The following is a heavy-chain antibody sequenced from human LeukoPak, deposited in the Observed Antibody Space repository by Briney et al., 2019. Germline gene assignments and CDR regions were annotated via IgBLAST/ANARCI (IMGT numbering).Heavy chain of an antibody. CDR3: ARGLGATNDY. CDR2: ISTSGSTI. D-gene: IGHD1-26*01. J-gene: IGHJ4*02. Sequence: GSLRLSCAASGFTFSSYEMNWVRQAPGKGLEWVSYISTSGSTIYYADSVKGRFTIPRDNAKNSLYLQLNSLRAEDTAVYYCARGLGATNDYWGQGTLVTVSS. CDR1: GFTFSSYE. V-gene: IGHV3-48*03.